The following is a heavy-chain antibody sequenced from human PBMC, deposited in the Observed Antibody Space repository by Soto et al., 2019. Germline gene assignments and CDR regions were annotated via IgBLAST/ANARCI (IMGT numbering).Heavy chain of an antibody. CDR1: GFTFSSYS. Sequence: GGSLRLSCAASGFTFSSYSMSWVRQAPGKGLEWVSSISSSSSYIYYADSVKGRFTISRDNAKNSLYLQMNSLRAEDTAVYYCARDRGSSGWYLFDYRGQGTLVTVSS. V-gene: IGHV3-21*01. J-gene: IGHJ4*02. D-gene: IGHD6-19*01. CDR2: ISSSSSYI. CDR3: ARDRGSSGWYLFDY.